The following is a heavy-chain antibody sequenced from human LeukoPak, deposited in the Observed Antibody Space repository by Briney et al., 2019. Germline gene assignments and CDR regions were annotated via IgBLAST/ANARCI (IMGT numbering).Heavy chain of an antibody. J-gene: IGHJ4*02. Sequence: TGGSLRLSCAASGFTFSSYAMSWVRQAPGKGLEWVSAISGSGGSTYYADSVKGRFTISRDNSKNTLYLQMNSLRAEDTAVYYCAKDSFLVRGVPFDYWGQGILVTVSS. V-gene: IGHV3-23*01. CDR3: AKDSFLVRGVPFDY. CDR1: GFTFSSYA. CDR2: ISGSGGST. D-gene: IGHD3-10*01.